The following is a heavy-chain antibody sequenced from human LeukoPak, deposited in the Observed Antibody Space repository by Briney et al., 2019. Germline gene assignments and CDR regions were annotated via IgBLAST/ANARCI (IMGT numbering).Heavy chain of an antibody. CDR1: GFTFSTYA. Sequence: GVSLRLSCAASGFTFSTYAMSWVRQAPGKGLEWVSTISGGGRSTDYADSVKGQFTISRDNSKNTLYLQMNSLRAEDTAVYYCARERYFDYWGQGTLVTVSS. J-gene: IGHJ4*02. V-gene: IGHV3-23*01. CDR3: ARERYFDY. CDR2: ISGGGRST.